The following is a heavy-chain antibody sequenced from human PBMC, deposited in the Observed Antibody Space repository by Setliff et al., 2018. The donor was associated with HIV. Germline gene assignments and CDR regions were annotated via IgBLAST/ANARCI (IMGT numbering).Heavy chain of an antibody. Sequence: SVKVSCKASGGTFSLYAINWVRQAPGQGLEWMGGIIPIFNTANYAPKFQGRVTITADGSTSTAYMELSSLRFEDTATYYCARDQATGYEKVWFSWIDPWGQGTLVTVSS. CDR1: GGTFSLYA. CDR3: ARDQATGYEKVWFSWIDP. V-gene: IGHV1-69*13. CDR2: IIPIFNTA. J-gene: IGHJ5*02. D-gene: IGHD5-12*01.